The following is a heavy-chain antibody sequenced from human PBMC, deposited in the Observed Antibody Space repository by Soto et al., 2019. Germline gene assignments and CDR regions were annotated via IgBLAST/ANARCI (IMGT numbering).Heavy chain of an antibody. Sequence: PSETLSLTCTVSGGSISSGGYYWSWIRQHPGKGLEWIGYIYYSGSTYYNPSLKSRVTISVDTSKNQFSLKLSSVTAADTAVYYFARALLVGCTNGVCHKIFDIWGQGTMVTVSS. D-gene: IGHD2-8*01. CDR1: GGSISSGGYY. J-gene: IGHJ3*02. V-gene: IGHV4-30-4*08. CDR2: IYYSGST. CDR3: ARALLVGCTNGVCHKIFDI.